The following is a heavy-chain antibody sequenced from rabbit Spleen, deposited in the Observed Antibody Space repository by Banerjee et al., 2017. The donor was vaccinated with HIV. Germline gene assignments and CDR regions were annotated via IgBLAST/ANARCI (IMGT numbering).Heavy chain of an antibody. J-gene: IGHJ6*01. CDR3: ARDTGSSFSSYGMDL. Sequence: EQLEESGGGLVKPEGSLTLTCKASGVSFSDKDVMCWVRQAPGKGLEWIGCINTATGKGVYANWAKGRFTCSKTSSTTVTLQMTSLTVADTATYFCARDTGSSFSSYGMDLWGQGTLVTVS. CDR2: INTATGKG. D-gene: IGHD8-1*01. CDR1: GVSFSDKDV. V-gene: IGHV1S45*01.